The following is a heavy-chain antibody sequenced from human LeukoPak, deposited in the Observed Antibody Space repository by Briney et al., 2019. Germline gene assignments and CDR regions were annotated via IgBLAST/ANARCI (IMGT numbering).Heavy chain of an antibody. CDR2: FDPEDGET. CDR3: ATLPRVFSSSWYFDY. V-gene: IGHV1-24*01. J-gene: IGHJ4*02. D-gene: IGHD6-13*01. CDR1: VYTLTELS. Sequence: ASVKVSCKFSVYTLTELSMHWVRQAPGKGLEWMGGFDPEDGETIYAQKFQGRVTMTEDTSTDTAYMELSSLRSEDTAVYYCATLPRVFSSSWYFDYWGQGTLVTVSS.